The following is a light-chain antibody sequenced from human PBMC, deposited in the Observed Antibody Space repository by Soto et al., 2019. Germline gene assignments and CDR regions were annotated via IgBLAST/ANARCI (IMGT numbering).Light chain of an antibody. CDR1: QSVSSTY. V-gene: IGKV3-20*01. J-gene: IGKJ2*01. CDR2: SAS. Sequence: EIVLTQSPGTLSLSPGEGATLSCRASQSVSSTYLAWYQHKPGQAPRLLIYSASRRASGIPDRFSGSGSGTDFPLTINRLEPEDFAEYYCQQYSGPGMYTFGQGTKLEIK. CDR3: QQYSGPGMYT.